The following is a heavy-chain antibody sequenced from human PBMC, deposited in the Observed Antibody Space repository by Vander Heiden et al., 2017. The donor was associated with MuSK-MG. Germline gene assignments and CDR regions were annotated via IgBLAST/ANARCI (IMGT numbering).Heavy chain of an antibody. D-gene: IGHD3-9*01. CDR2: VSDSGGNT. CDR1: GLTFSSFA. J-gene: IGHJ6*02. Sequence: EVQLLESGGGLVQPGGSLRLSCAASGLTFSSFAMSWVRQAPGRGLEWVSAVSDSGGNTFYADSVKGRFTISRDNSKNTLYLQMNSLRVEDTALYFCAKVYDILTGYYRHFYGMDVWGQGTTVTVSS. CDR3: AKVYDILTGYYRHFYGMDV. V-gene: IGHV3-23*01.